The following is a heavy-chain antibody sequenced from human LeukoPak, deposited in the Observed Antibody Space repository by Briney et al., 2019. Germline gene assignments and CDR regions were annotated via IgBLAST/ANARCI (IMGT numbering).Heavy chain of an antibody. CDR1: GGSISSYY. J-gene: IGHJ4*02. Sequence: SETLSLTCTVSGGSISSYYWSWIRQPPGKGLEWTGEINHSGSTNYNPSLKSRVTISVDTSKNQFSLQLTSVTAADTALYYCARSYCTSSNCPFDYWGQGTQVTVSS. CDR2: INHSGST. CDR3: ARSYCTSSNCPFDY. D-gene: IGHD2-2*01. V-gene: IGHV4-34*01.